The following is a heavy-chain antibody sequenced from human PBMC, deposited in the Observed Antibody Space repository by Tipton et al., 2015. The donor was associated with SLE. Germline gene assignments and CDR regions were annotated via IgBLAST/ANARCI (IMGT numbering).Heavy chain of an antibody. CDR1: GFTFSSYS. CDR3: ARLGVAEDFDY. CDR2: ISSSSSTI. V-gene: IGHV3-48*01. J-gene: IGHJ4*02. Sequence: SLRLSCAASGFTFSSYSMNWVRQAPGKGLEWVSYISSSSSTIYYADSVKGRFTISRGNAKNSLYLQMNSLRAEATAVYYCARLGVAEDFDYWGQGTLVTVSS. D-gene: IGHD5-12*01.